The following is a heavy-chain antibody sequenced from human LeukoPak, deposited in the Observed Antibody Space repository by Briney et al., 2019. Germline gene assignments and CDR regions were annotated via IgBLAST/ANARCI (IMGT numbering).Heavy chain of an antibody. Sequence: GGSLRLSCAASGFTFSNAWMSWVRQAPGKGLEWVGRMKSKTDGWTTDYAAPVKGRFTISRDDSKNTLYLQMNSLKTEDTAVYYCTTEFYYDSSGYYYVNYWGQGTLVTVSS. CDR3: TTEFYYDSSGYYYVNY. CDR2: MKSKTDGWTT. D-gene: IGHD3-22*01. CDR1: GFTFSNAW. V-gene: IGHV3-15*01. J-gene: IGHJ4*02.